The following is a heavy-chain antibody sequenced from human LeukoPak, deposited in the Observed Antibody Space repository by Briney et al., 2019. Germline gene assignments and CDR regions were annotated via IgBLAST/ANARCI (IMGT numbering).Heavy chain of an antibody. CDR2: FDPADGVP. CDR3: ATEVVGYGDVHYFDS. V-gene: IGHV1-24*01. J-gene: IGHJ4*02. D-gene: IGHD4-17*01. Sequence: GASGRVSCKISGYTLTEVSMHWVRQAPGKGLEWMGGFDPADGVPIYAQKFQGRVTMSEDTSTDTACMDLSSLRSEDTAVYYCATEVVGYGDVHYFDSWGQGTLVTGSS. CDR1: GYTLTEVS.